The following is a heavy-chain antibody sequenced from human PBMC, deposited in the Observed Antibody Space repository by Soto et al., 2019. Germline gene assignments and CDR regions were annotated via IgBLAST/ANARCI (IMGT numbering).Heavy chain of an antibody. CDR1: GYTFTGYY. J-gene: IGHJ5*02. V-gene: IGHV1-2*04. D-gene: IGHD5-12*01. Sequence: ASVKVSCKASGYTFTGYYMHWVRHAPGQGLEWMGWINPNSGGTNYAQKFQGWVTMTRDTSISTAYMELSRLRSDDTAVYYCARESGYGWANWFDHWGQGTLVTVLL. CDR3: ARESGYGWANWFDH. CDR2: INPNSGGT.